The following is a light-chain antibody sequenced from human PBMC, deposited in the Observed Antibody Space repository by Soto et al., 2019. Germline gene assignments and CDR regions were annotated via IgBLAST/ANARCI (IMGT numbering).Light chain of an antibody. Sequence: EIVLTQSPGTLSLSPGERGTLSCRASESVYSNYLAWYQKKPGQAPRLLIHGASIRATGIPDRFSGSGSGTDFTLTISSLEPEDFTVYYGQQYGRSPITFGRGTRLE. V-gene: IGKV3-20*01. J-gene: IGKJ5*01. CDR3: QQYGRSPIT. CDR2: GAS. CDR1: ESVYSNY.